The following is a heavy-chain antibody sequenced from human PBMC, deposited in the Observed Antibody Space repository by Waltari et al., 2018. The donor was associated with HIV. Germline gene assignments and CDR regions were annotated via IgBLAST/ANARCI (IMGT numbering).Heavy chain of an antibody. V-gene: IGHV3-21*04. J-gene: IGHJ4*02. Sequence: LVQSGGGEVPEGGSLLLSCSGSGFDFSRSSLNWVGQTPRRGLGWVASLRRDTYEANYLASVRGRFTISRENARSSAFLEMTGLRVEDTATYYCVRDDPGYVPIDYWGQGSQVIVS. CDR2: LRRDTYEA. CDR1: GFDFSRSS. D-gene: IGHD2-15*01. CDR3: VRDDPGYVPIDY.